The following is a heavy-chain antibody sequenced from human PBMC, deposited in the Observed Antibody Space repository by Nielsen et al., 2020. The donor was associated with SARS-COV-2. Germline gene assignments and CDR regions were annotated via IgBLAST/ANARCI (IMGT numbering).Heavy chain of an antibody. D-gene: IGHD2-15*01. CDR2: ITGIGGGAT. CDR3: TRGFYSQSDY. V-gene: IGHV3-23*01. J-gene: IGHJ4*02. CDR1: GFTFSRHA. Sequence: GESLKISCAASGFTFSRHAMTWVRQAPGKGLEWVSGITGIGGGATYYADSVKGRFTVSRDNGKNSLYLQMSSLRSEDTALYYCTRGFYSQSDYWGQGTLVTVSS.